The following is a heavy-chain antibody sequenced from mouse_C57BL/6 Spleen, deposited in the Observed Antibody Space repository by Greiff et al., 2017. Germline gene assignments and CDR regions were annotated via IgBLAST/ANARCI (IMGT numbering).Heavy chain of an antibody. V-gene: IGHV1-82*01. D-gene: IGHD3-3*01. CDR2: IYPGDGDT. CDR1: GYAFSSSW. CDR3: ARFGTEGFLDY. J-gene: IGHJ2*01. Sequence: VQLQQSGPELVKPGASVKISCKASGYAFSSSWMNWVKQRPGKGLEWIGRIYPGDGDTNYNGKFKGKATLTADKSSSTAYMQLSSLTSEDSAVYFCARFGTEGFLDYWGQGTTLTVSS.